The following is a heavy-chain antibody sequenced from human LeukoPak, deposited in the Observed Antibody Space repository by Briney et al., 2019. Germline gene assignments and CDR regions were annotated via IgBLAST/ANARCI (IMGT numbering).Heavy chain of an antibody. CDR2: ISYDGSNK. CDR1: GFTFSSYA. V-gene: IGHV3-30*04. Sequence: PGRSLRLSCAASGFTFSSYAMHWVRQAPGKGLERVAVISYDGSNKYYADSVKGRFTISRDNSKNTPYLQMNSLRAEDTAVYYCARDTAVRGFDYWGQGTLVTVSS. J-gene: IGHJ4*02. D-gene: IGHD3-10*01. CDR3: ARDTAVRGFDY.